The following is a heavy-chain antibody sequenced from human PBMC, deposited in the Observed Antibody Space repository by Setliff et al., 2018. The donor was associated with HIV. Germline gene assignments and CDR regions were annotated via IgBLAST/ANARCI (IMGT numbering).Heavy chain of an antibody. D-gene: IGHD3-3*01. CDR3: ARRRPPPSGFYSKYYMDV. V-gene: IGHV4-34*01. CDR2: INHSGST. J-gene: IGHJ6*03. CDR1: GGSFSGYS. Sequence: SETLSLTCAVYGGSFSGYSWGWIRQPPGKGLEWIGEINHSGSTNYNPSLKSRVTISVDTSKNQISLRLSSVTAADTAVYYCARRRPPPSGFYSKYYMDVWGKGTTVTVSS.